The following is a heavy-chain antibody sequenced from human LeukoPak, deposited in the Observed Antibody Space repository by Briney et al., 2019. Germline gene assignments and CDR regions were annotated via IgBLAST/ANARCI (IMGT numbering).Heavy chain of an antibody. D-gene: IGHD6-13*01. CDR2: ISAYNGNT. CDR3: ARVPGSSSWYWFDP. J-gene: IGHJ5*02. CDR1: GYTFTSYG. V-gene: IGHV1-18*01. Sequence: ASVKVSCKASGYTFTSYGVSWVRQAPGQGLEWMGWISAYNGNTNYAQKLQGRVTMTTDTSTSTAYMELRSLRSDDTAVYYCARVPGSSSWYWFDPWGQGTLVTVSS.